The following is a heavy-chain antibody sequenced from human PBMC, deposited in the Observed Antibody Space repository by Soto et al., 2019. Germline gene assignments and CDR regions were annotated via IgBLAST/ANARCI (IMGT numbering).Heavy chain of an antibody. CDR2: MNPNSGNT. CDR1: GYTFTSYD. D-gene: IGHD3-22*01. CDR3: ARVADYYYDSSGPGGMDV. J-gene: IGHJ6*02. Sequence: ASVKVSCKASGYTFTSYDIKWVRQATGQRLEWMGWMNPNSGNTGYAQKFQGRVTMTRNTSISTAYMELSSLRSEDTAVYYCARVADYYYDSSGPGGMDVWGQGTTVTVSS. V-gene: IGHV1-8*01.